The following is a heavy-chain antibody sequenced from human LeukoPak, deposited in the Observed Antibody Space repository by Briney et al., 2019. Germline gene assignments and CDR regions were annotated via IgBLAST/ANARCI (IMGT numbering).Heavy chain of an antibody. CDR3: ARGGGIAVPGNDY. J-gene: IGHJ4*02. Sequence: ASVKVSCKASEYTFTGYYMHWVRQAPGQGLEWMGWINPNSGATNYAQKFQGRVTMTRDTSISTAYMELSRLRSDDTAVYYCARGGGIAVPGNDYWGQGTQVTVSS. D-gene: IGHD6-19*01. CDR1: EYTFTGYY. CDR2: INPNSGAT. V-gene: IGHV1-2*02.